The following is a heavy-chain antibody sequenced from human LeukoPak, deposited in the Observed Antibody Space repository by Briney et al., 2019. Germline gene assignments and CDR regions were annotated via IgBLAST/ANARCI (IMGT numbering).Heavy chain of an antibody. J-gene: IGHJ4*02. V-gene: IGHV4-39*01. Sequence: PSETLSLTCTVSGGSISSTTYYWGWIRQPPGKGLEWIGSIYYSGSTYYNPSLKSRVTLSADTSKNQFSLKLSSVTAADTAVYYCARRSTYDSSGYYSRWGQETLVTVSS. D-gene: IGHD3-22*01. CDR2: IYYSGST. CDR3: ARRSTYDSSGYYSR. CDR1: GGSISSTTYY.